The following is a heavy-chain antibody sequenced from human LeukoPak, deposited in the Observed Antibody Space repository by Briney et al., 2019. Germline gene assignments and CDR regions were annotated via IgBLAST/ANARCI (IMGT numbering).Heavy chain of an antibody. V-gene: IGHV5-51*01. CDR2: IYPGDSDT. Sequence: GASLKISCKGSGYRFTSYWIGLVRPIPGKGLEWMGIIYPGDSDTRYSPSFQGQVTISADKSISTAYLQWSSLKASDTAMYYCARLKGYCTNGVCPDFDYWGQGTLVTVSS. D-gene: IGHD2-8*01. J-gene: IGHJ4*02. CDR3: ARLKGYCTNGVCPDFDY. CDR1: GYRFTSYW.